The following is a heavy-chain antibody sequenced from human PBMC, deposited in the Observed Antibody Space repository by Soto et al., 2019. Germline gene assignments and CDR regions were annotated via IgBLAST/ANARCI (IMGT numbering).Heavy chain of an antibody. J-gene: IGHJ5*02. CDR1: GFTVSSNY. V-gene: IGHV3-66*01. D-gene: IGHD3-16*01. Sequence: PGGSLRLSCAASGFTVSSNYMSWVRQAPGKGLEWVSVIYSGGSTYYADSVKGRFTISRDNSKSTLYLQMNSLRAEDTAVYYCAVYTKNWFDPWGQGTLVTVSS. CDR2: IYSGGST. CDR3: AVYTKNWFDP.